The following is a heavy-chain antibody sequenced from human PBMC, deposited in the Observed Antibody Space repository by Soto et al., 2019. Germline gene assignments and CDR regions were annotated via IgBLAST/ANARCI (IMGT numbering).Heavy chain of an antibody. CDR2: IYYSGST. Sequence: SETLSLTCTVSGGSISSYYWSWIRQPPGKGLEWIGYIYYSGSTNYNPSLKSRVTISVDTSKNQFSLKLGSVTAADTAVYYCARQGSGSYYNENPNWFDPWGQGTLVTVSS. V-gene: IGHV4-59*08. CDR1: GGSISSYY. CDR3: ARQGSGSYYNENPNWFDP. J-gene: IGHJ5*02. D-gene: IGHD3-10*01.